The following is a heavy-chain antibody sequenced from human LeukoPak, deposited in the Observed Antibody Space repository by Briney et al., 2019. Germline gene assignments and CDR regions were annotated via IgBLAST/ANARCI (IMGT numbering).Heavy chain of an antibody. CDR1: GGSISSYY. J-gene: IGHJ6*02. Sequence: SETLSLTCTVSGGSISSYYWSWIRQPAGKGLEWIGRIYTSGSTNYNPSLKSRVTMSVDTSKNQFSLKLSSVTAADTAVYSCARGIGWVNELRFFEVVSLPVPSGMDVWGQGTTVTVSS. CDR2: IYTSGST. V-gene: IGHV4-4*07. D-gene: IGHD3-3*01. CDR3: ARGIGWVNELRFFEVVSLPVPSGMDV.